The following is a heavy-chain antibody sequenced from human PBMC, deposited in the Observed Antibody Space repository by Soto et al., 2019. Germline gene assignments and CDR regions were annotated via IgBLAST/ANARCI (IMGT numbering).Heavy chain of an antibody. CDR2: INPSGGST. J-gene: IGHJ3*02. D-gene: IGHD3-10*01. Sequence: QVQLVQSGAEVKKPGASVKVSCKASGYTFTSYYMHWVRQAPGQGLEWMGIINPSGGSTSYAQKFQGRVTMTRDTSTSTVYMELSSLRSEDTAVYYCATITMVRGGNDAFDIWGQGTMVTVSS. V-gene: IGHV1-46*03. CDR1: GYTFTSYY. CDR3: ATITMVRGGNDAFDI.